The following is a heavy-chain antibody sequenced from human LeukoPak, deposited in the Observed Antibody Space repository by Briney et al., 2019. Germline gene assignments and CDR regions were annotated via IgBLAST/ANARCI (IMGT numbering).Heavy chain of an antibody. Sequence: ASVKVSCKASGYTFTSYGISWVRQAPGQGLEWMGIINPSGGSTSYAQKFQGRVTMTRDTSTSTVYMELSSLRSEDTAVYYCARGSVVVAATLSFDPWGQGTLVTVSS. CDR3: ARGSVVVAATLSFDP. V-gene: IGHV1-46*01. CDR2: INPSGGST. CDR1: GYTFTSYG. J-gene: IGHJ5*02. D-gene: IGHD2-15*01.